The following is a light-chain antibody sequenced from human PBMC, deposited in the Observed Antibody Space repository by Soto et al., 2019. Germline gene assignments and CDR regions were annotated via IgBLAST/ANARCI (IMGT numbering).Light chain of an antibody. Sequence: EIVLPQSPGPLSLSPGERATLSCRASQSVSGTYLAWYQQKPGQAPRLLIYGASNRATGTPDRFSGSGSGTDFTLTISRLEPEDFAVYYCHQYGSSPPYTFGQGTKLEI. CDR2: GAS. CDR3: HQYGSSPPYT. J-gene: IGKJ2*01. CDR1: QSVSGTY. V-gene: IGKV3-20*01.